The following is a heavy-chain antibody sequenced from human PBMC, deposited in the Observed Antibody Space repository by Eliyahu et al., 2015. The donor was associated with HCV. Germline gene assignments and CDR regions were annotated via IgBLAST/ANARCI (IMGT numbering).Heavy chain of an antibody. V-gene: IGHV4-34*01. J-gene: IGHJ5*02. CDR3: ARLAVVVPSTGGWFDP. Sequence: QVQLQQWGAGLLKPSETLSLTCAVYGXSFSASYWTWVRQPPGKGLEWIGEINHSGSTNYNPSLKSRVTISVDTSKNQFSLKLSSVTAADTAVYYCARLAVVVPSTGGWFDPWGQGTLVTVSS. CDR1: GXSFSASY. D-gene: IGHD2-15*01. CDR2: INHSGST.